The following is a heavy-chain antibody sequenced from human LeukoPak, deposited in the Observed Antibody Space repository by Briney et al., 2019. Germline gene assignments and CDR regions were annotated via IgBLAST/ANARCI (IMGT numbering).Heavy chain of an antibody. CDR1: GYSFTSYW. V-gene: IGHV5-51*01. J-gene: IGHJ5*02. CDR3: ARRYRSGGSCYSSFDP. CDR2: IYPGDSDT. D-gene: IGHD2-15*01. Sequence: GESLKISCKGSGYSFTSYWIGWVRQMPGKGLEWMGIIYPGDSDTRYSPSFQGQVTISADKSISTAYLQWSSLKASDTAMYYCARRYRSGGSCYSSFDPWGQGTLVTVSS.